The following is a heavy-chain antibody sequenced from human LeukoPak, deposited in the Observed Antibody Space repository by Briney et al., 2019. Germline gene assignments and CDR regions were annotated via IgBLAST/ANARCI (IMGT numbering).Heavy chain of an antibody. J-gene: IGHJ3*01. CDR2: LSYHGRNK. Sequence: PGGPLRLFCAASGFTFWYYAFLGVPPARGRGLEGGAVLSYHGRNKFNAGSVKGRFTISRDDSTHTLYLQMDSLRAEGTAVYYCARDRVERGFGVNAFDHWGQGTMVTVSS. CDR3: ARDRVERGFGVNAFDH. D-gene: IGHD1-1*01. CDR1: GFTFWYYA. V-gene: IGHV3-30*04.